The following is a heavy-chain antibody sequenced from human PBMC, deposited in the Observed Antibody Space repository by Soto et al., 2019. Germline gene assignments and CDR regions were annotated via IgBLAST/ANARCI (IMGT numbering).Heavy chain of an antibody. Sequence: QVQLQQWGAGLLKPSETLSLTCAVYGGSFSGYYWSWIRQPPGKGLEWIGEINHSGSTNYNPSLKNRVTISVDTSKNQFSLKLSAVAAADTAVYYCARGLPYGIAAARGDRWFDPWGQGTLVTVSS. J-gene: IGHJ5*02. CDR2: INHSGST. D-gene: IGHD6-13*01. CDR1: GGSFSGYY. CDR3: ARGLPYGIAAARGDRWFDP. V-gene: IGHV4-34*01.